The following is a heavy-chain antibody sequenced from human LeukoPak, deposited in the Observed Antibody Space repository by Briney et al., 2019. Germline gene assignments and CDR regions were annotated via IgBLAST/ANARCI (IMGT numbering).Heavy chain of an antibody. V-gene: IGHV4-61*01. CDR3: ARGIAGSCRPDRYYYYYYYMDV. J-gene: IGHJ6*03. CDR1: GYSISSGYY. D-gene: IGHD2-2*01. Sequence: PSETLSLTCTVSGYSISSGYYWSWIRQPPGKGLEWIGYIYYSGSTDYNPSLKSRVTISVDTSKNQFSLKLSSVTAADTAVYYCARGIAGSCRPDRYYYYYYYMDVWGKGTTVTVSS. CDR2: IYYSGST.